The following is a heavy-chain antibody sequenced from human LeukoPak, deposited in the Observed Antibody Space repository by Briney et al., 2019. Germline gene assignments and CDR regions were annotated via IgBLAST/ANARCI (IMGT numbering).Heavy chain of an antibody. CDR3: ARSTTVTQTFDP. V-gene: IGHV4-59*01. D-gene: IGHD4-17*01. Sequence: SVTLSLTCTVSGGSLSRYSWSWIRQPPGRGLGWIGYVSYRGSTNYNPSLKRRGTITVDTSKNHFSLKLSSATAADTAVYYCARSTTVTQTFDPWGQGTLVTVSS. CDR1: GGSLSRYS. J-gene: IGHJ5*02. CDR2: VSYRGST.